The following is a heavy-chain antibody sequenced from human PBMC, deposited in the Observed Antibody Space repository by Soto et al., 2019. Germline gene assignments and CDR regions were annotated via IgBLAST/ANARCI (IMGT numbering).Heavy chain of an antibody. D-gene: IGHD4-4*01. CDR2: IIPIFGTA. CDR1: GGTFSSYA. CDR3: ARDRPTVTTGYYYYGMYV. J-gene: IGHJ6*02. V-gene: IGHV1-69*13. Sequence: SVKVSCKASGGTFSSYAISWVRQAPGQGLEWMGGIIPIFGTANYAQKFQGRVTITADESTSTAYMELSSLRSEDTAVYYCARDRPTVTTGYYYYGMYVWGQGTTVTVSS.